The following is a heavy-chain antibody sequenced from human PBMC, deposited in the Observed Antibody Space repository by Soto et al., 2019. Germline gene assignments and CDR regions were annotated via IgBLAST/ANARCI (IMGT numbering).Heavy chain of an antibody. Sequence: QVQLEESGPGLVKPSETLSLNCIVSGGSLSTYLWSWIRQPPGKGLEWIGAVYYNGSANYNPSPKSRVSISVDTSKNHLSLTLRSATAADTAVYYCARSFFPWGRGTLVTVSS. CDR1: GGSLSTYL. V-gene: IGHV4-59*01. CDR3: ARSFFP. CDR2: VYYNGSA. J-gene: IGHJ5*02.